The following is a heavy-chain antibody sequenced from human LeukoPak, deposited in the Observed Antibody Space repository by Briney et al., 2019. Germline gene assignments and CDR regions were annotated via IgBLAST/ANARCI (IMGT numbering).Heavy chain of an antibody. V-gene: IGHV4-59*08. CDR1: GGSINGYY. Sequence: KTSETLSLTCTVSGGSINGYYWSWIRQPPGKGLEWIGYIYYSGSTNYNPSLKSRVTISVDTSKNQFSLNLSSVTAADTAVYYCAKSVPATAWGFDYWGQGTLVTVSS. CDR2: IYYSGST. J-gene: IGHJ4*02. D-gene: IGHD2-2*01. CDR3: AKSVPATAWGFDY.